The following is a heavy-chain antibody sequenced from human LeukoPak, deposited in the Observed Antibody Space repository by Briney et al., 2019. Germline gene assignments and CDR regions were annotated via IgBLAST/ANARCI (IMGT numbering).Heavy chain of an antibody. CDR1: GGSISSGGYS. CDR2: ISSTGST. D-gene: IGHD2-15*01. V-gene: IGHV4-30-4*07. J-gene: IGHJ4*02. CDR3: ARQDLYSGVDY. Sequence: SETLSLTCTVSGGSISSGGYSWSWIRQPPGKGLEWIGYISSTGSTYYNPSLKSRLSISLDTSKNQFSLKLSSVTAADTAVYYCARQDLYSGVDYWGQGTLVTVSS.